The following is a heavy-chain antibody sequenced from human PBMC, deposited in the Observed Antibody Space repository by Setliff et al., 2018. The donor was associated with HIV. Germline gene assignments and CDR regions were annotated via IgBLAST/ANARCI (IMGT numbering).Heavy chain of an antibody. CDR2: TKYDGSES. CDR1: GLTFNRYW. V-gene: IGHV3-7*01. CDR3: AKDRSGSYSFARD. J-gene: IGHJ4*02. D-gene: IGHD1-26*01. Sequence: HPGGSLRLSCVASGLTFNRYWMSWVRQVPGKGLEWVSNTKYDGSESYYADSVKGRFTVSRDNAKNSLYLQMNSLRAEDTAVYYCAKDRSGSYSFARDWGQGTLVTVSS.